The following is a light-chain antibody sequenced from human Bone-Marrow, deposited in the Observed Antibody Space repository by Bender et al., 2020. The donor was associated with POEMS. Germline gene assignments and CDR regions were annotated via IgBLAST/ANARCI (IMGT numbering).Light chain of an antibody. V-gene: IGLV2-14*01. CDR2: EGT. J-gene: IGLJ3*02. Sequence: QSALTQPASVSGSPGQTITISCTGTSRDVGGYNYVSWYQQYPGKAPRLLSYEGTRRSSGVSDRFSASKSGNTATLTISGLQPEDEALYYCAAWDDSLSGWVFGGGTKLTVL. CDR1: SRDVGGYNY. CDR3: AAWDDSLSGWV.